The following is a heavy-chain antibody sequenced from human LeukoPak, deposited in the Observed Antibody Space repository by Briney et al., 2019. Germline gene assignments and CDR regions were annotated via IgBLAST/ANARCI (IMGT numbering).Heavy chain of an antibody. V-gene: IGHV3-23*01. J-gene: IGHJ4*02. CDR2: ISGSGGST. CDR3: AKDLPGGGSVDSSGYPFDY. CDR1: GFTFSSYA. D-gene: IGHD3-22*01. Sequence: GGSLRLSCAASGFTFSSYAMSWVRQAPGKGLEWVSAISGSGGSTYYADSVKGRFTISRDNSKNTLYLQMNSLRAEDTAVYYCAKDLPGGGSVDSSGYPFDYWGQGTLVTVSS.